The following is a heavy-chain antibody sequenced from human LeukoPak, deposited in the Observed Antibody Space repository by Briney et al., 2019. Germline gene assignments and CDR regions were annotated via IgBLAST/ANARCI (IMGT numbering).Heavy chain of an antibody. Sequence: PSETVSLTCIVSGGSISNYFWSWIRQPPGKGLEWTGNIYNTDNTNYNPSLKSRVTISLDTSKNQFSLKLNSVTAADTAVYFCANTKQWLAFDSWGQGTLVTVSS. J-gene: IGHJ4*02. D-gene: IGHD6-19*01. CDR3: ANTKQWLAFDS. V-gene: IGHV4-59*01. CDR1: GGSISNYF. CDR2: IYNTDNT.